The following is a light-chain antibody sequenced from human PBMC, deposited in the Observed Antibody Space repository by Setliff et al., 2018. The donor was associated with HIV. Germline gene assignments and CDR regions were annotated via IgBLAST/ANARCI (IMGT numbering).Light chain of an antibody. CDR1: SSDVGGYNY. J-gene: IGLJ1*01. V-gene: IGLV2-8*01. CDR2: EDS. CDR3: SSYAGSNNV. Sequence: QSVLTQPPSASGSPGQSVTISCTGTSSDVGGYNYVSWYQQHPGKAPKLMIYEDSKRPSGVPDRFSGSKSGNTASLTVSGLQAEDEADYYCSSYAGSNNVFGTGTKV.